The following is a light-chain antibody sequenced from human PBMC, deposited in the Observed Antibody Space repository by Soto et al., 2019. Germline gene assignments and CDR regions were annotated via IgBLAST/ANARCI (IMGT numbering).Light chain of an antibody. J-gene: IGLJ2*01. Sequence: QSVLTQPASVSGSPGQPITISCTGTSSDVGGYNYVSWYQQHPGKAPKLMIYEVSNRPSGVSNRFSGSKSGNTASLTISGLQAEDEADYYCSSYTSSSTQVFGGGTKVTVL. V-gene: IGLV2-14*01. CDR2: EVS. CDR1: SSDVGGYNY. CDR3: SSYTSSSTQV.